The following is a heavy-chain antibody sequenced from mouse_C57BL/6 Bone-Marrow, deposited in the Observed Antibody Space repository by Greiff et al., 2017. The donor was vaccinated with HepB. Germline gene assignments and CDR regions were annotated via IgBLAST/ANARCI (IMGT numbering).Heavy chain of an antibody. J-gene: IGHJ4*01. Sequence: QVQLQQPGAELVKPGAPVKLSCKASGYTFTSYWMHWVKQRPGQGLEWIGMIHPNSGSTNYNEKFKSKATLTVDKSSSTAYMQLSSLTSEDSAVYYCARGWLLPYYAMDYWGQGTSVTVSS. CDR1: GYTFTSYW. V-gene: IGHV1-64*01. CDR2: IHPNSGST. D-gene: IGHD2-3*01. CDR3: ARGWLLPYYAMDY.